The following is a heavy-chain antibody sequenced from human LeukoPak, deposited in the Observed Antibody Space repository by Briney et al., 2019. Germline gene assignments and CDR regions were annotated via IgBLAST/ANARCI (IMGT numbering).Heavy chain of an antibody. CDR1: NYSFTNYW. D-gene: IGHD1-26*01. V-gene: IGHV5-51*01. Sequence: GESLKIPCEVSNYSFTNYWIGWVRQMPGKGLEWMGIIHPGYPDSRYNPSFRGHVTLSADKSINTAYLQWNSLRASDTAIYYCARNFHPDSGHLNFHAFDIWGQGTMVTVSS. J-gene: IGHJ3*02. CDR2: IHPGYPDS. CDR3: ARNFHPDSGHLNFHAFDI.